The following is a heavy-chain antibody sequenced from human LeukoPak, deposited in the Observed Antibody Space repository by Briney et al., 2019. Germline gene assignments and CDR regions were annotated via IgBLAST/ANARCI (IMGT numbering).Heavy chain of an antibody. CDR3: AKGYDSSGYYLDY. D-gene: IGHD3-22*01. Sequence: PGGSLRLSCAASGFSFSSYGMHWVRQAPGKGLGWVAYMRSDGSTKYYADSVEGRFTISRDNSKKTLYLQMNSLRPEDTAVYYCAKGYDSSGYYLDYWGQGTLVTVSP. J-gene: IGHJ4*02. CDR1: GFSFSSYG. CDR2: MRSDGSTK. V-gene: IGHV3-30*02.